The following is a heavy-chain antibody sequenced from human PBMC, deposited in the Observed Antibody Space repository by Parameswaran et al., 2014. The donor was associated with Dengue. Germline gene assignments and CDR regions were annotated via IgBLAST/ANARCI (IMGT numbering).Heavy chain of an antibody. V-gene: IGHV1-3*01. CDR3: ARGPEVRGTDADYYGSGSYRHKFDP. Sequence: WVRQAPGQRLEWMGWINAGNGNTKYSQKFQGRVTITRDTSASTAYMELSSLRSEDTAVYYCARGPEVRGTDADYYGSGSYRHKFDPWGQGTLVTVSS. J-gene: IGHJ5*02. D-gene: IGHD3-10*01. CDR2: INAGNGNT.